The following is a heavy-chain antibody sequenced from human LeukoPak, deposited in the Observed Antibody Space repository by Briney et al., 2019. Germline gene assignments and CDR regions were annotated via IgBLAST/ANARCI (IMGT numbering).Heavy chain of an antibody. CDR1: GYTLTGYD. J-gene: IGHJ4*02. V-gene: IGHV1-18*01. CDR2: ISADNTNT. CDR3: ARAITTSGFRTDY. Sequence: GASVKVSCKASGYTLTGYDISWVRQAPGQGLEWMGWISADNTNTNYAQKLQGRVTMTTDTSTRTAYMELRSLRSDDTALYYCARAITTSGFRTDYWGQGTLVTVSS. D-gene: IGHD2/OR15-2a*01.